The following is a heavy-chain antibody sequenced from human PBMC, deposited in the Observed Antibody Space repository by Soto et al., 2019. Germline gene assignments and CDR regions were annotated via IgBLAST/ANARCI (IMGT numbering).Heavy chain of an antibody. Sequence: PGGSLRLSCASSGFTFSSYAMSWVRQAPGKWLEWVSAISGSGGSTYYADSVKGRFTISRDNSKNTLYLQMNSLRAEDTAVYYCAKDGLVPPGPYWGQGTLVTVSS. D-gene: IGHD2-15*01. CDR3: AKDGLVPPGPY. CDR2: ISGSGGST. CDR1: GFTFSSYA. V-gene: IGHV3-23*01. J-gene: IGHJ4*02.